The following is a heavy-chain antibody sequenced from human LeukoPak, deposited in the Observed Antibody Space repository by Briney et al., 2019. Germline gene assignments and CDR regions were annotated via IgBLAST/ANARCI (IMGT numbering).Heavy chain of an antibody. CDR2: INHRGST. D-gene: IGHD3-10*01. J-gene: IGHJ6*03. CDR1: GGSFSGSN. CDR3: ARGQGYGSGSYYYYYMDV. V-gene: IGHV4-34*01. Sequence: PSETLSLTCAVYGGSFSGSNWSWIRQPPGKGLEWIGEINHRGSTNYNPSLKSRVTISVDTSKNQFSLKLSSVTAADTAVYYCARGQGYGSGSYYYYYMDVWGKGTTVTVSS.